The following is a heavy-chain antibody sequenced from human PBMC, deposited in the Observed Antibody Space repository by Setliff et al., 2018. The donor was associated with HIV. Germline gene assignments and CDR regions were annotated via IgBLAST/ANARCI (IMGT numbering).Heavy chain of an antibody. D-gene: IGHD6-19*01. Sequence: SVKVSCKTSGGTFSSYAVSWVRQAPGQGLEWMGGIIPAFGTANYAQKFQGRVTITTDESTSTAYMELSGLRSEDTAVYFCARDGLLVAGIRLDYWGQGTLVTVSP. CDR1: GGTFSSYA. CDR3: ARDGLLVAGIRLDY. V-gene: IGHV1-69*05. CDR2: IIPAFGTA. J-gene: IGHJ4*01.